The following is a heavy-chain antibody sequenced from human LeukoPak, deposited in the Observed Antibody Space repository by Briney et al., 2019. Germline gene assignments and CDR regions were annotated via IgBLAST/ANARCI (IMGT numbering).Heavy chain of an antibody. Sequence: SETLSLSCAVYGGSFSGYYWSWIRQPPGKGLEWIGEINHSGSTNYNPSLKSRVTISVDTSKNQFSLKLSSVTAADTAVYYCARGRTQLWLRRWFDPWGQGTLVTVSS. D-gene: IGHD5-18*01. V-gene: IGHV4-34*01. CDR1: GGSFSGYY. CDR2: INHSGST. J-gene: IGHJ5*02. CDR3: ARGRTQLWLRRWFDP.